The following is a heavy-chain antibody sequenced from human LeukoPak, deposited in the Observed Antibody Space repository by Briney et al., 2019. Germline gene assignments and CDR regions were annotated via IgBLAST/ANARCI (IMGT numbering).Heavy chain of an antibody. Sequence: PGGSLRLPCATFGFTFSSYWMHWVRQAPGKGLVWVSRINSDGSSTSYADSVKGRFTISRDKAKNTLYLQMNSLRAEHTAVYYCARGPHYYDKSVAFDIWGQGTMVTVSS. CDR2: INSDGSST. D-gene: IGHD3-22*01. J-gene: IGHJ3*02. CDR1: GFTFSSYW. V-gene: IGHV3-74*01. CDR3: ARGPHYYDKSVAFDI.